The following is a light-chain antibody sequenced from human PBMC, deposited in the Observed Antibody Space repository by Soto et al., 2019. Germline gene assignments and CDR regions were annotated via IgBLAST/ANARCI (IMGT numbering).Light chain of an antibody. CDR1: QSVSSSY. V-gene: IGKV3-20*01. CDR3: QQYVSAPTVT. Sequence: EIVLTQSPGTLSLSPGARATLSCRASQSVSSSYLAWYQQKPGQAPRLLIYGASSRATGIPARFSTNGSAPHFTRSISRLEPKAFAVYTCQQYVSAPTVTFGQRTRLEI. CDR2: GAS. J-gene: IGKJ5*01.